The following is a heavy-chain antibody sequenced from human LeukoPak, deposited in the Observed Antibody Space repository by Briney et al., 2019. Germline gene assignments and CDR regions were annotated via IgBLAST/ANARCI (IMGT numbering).Heavy chain of an antibody. D-gene: IGHD6-13*01. CDR2: TYYRSRWYD. CDR3: AREIAGTCAFDI. J-gene: IGHJ3*02. CDR1: GDSVSSNSAA. V-gene: IGHV6-1*01. Sequence: SQTLSLTCAISGDSVSSNSAAWNWIRQSPPRGLEWLGRTYYRSRWYDDYVVSVKGRITINPDTSKNQFSLQLNSVTPEDTAVYYCAREIAGTCAFDIWGQGTVVTVSS.